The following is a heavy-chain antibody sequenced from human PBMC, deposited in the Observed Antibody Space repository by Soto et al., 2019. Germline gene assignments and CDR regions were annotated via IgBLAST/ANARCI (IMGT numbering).Heavy chain of an antibody. Sequence: SETLSLTCAVYGGSFSGYYWSWIRQPPGKGLEWIGEINHSGSTNYNPSLKSRVTISVDTSKNQFSLKLSSVTAADTAVYYCARDLSSGWYRRRWFDPWGQGTLVTVSS. V-gene: IGHV4-34*01. CDR2: INHSGST. J-gene: IGHJ5*02. CDR3: ARDLSSGWYRRRWFDP. CDR1: GGSFSGYY. D-gene: IGHD6-19*01.